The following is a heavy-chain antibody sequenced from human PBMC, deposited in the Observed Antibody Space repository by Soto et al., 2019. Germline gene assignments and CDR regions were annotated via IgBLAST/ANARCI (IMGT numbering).Heavy chain of an antibody. D-gene: IGHD2-15*01. V-gene: IGHV3-23*01. CDR1: GFTFSSYA. Sequence: EVQLLESGGGLVQPGGSLRLSCAASGFTFSSYAMSWVRQAPGKGLEWVSAISGSGGSTYYADSVKGRFTISRDNSKNTLYLQINSLRADDTAVYYCAKDTGYCSGGSCQIEYFQHWGQGTLVTVSS. CDR2: ISGSGGST. CDR3: AKDTGYCSGGSCQIEYFQH. J-gene: IGHJ1*01.